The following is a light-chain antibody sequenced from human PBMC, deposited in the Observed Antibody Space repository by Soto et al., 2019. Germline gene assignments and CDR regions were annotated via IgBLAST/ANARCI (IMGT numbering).Light chain of an antibody. CDR3: QQYVSPPPFT. CDR2: GAS. V-gene: IGKV3-20*01. J-gene: IGKJ3*01. Sequence: EIVLTQSPGTLSLSPGERATLSCRASQSVSSSYLAWYQQKPGQAPRLLIYGASSRATGIPDRFSGSGSGTDFTLTISRLEPEDFAVYYCQQYVSPPPFTFGPGTKVDIK. CDR1: QSVSSSY.